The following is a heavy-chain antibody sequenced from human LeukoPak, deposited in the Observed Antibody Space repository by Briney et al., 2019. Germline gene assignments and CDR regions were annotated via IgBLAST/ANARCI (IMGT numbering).Heavy chain of an antibody. V-gene: IGHV1-18*04. CDR3: ATHSTRIAVRPSDYYYYMDV. J-gene: IGHJ6*03. Sequence: ASVKVSCKASGYTFTGYYMHWVRQAPGRGLEWMGWISGYNGNTNYAQKLQGRVTMTTDTSTSTAYMELRSLRSDDTAVYYCATHSTRIAVRPSDYYYYMDVWGKGTTVTVSS. CDR2: ISGYNGNT. D-gene: IGHD6-6*01. CDR1: GYTFTGYY.